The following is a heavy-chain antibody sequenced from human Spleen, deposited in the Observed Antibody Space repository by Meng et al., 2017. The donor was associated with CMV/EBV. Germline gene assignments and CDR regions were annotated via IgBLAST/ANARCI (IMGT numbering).Heavy chain of an antibody. CDR2: ISSSSSTI. V-gene: IGHV3-48*04. Sequence: GESLKISCAASGFTFSKYNMNWVRQAPGKGLEWVSYISSSSSTIYYADSVKGRFTISRDNSRNSLYLHMTSLRAEDTALYYCVKLFDYWGQGTLVTVSS. J-gene: IGHJ4*02. CDR1: GFTFSKYN. CDR3: VKLFDY.